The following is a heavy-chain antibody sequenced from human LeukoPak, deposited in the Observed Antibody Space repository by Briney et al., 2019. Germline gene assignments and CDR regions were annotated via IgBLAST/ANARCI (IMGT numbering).Heavy chain of an antibody. CDR3: ARGGDSLHY. V-gene: IGHV3-66*01. J-gene: IGHJ4*02. Sequence: PGGSLRLSCAASGFTVSSNFMTWVRQAPGQGLEWVSVIYSGGSTYYADSVKDRFTISRDNSKNILYLQMNSLRAEDTAVYYCARGGDSLHYWGQGTLVTVSS. CDR1: GFTVSSNF. D-gene: IGHD3-10*01. CDR2: IYSGGST.